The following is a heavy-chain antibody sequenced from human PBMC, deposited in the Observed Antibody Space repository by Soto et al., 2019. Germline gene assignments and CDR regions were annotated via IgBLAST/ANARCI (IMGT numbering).Heavy chain of an antibody. J-gene: IGHJ4*02. D-gene: IGHD1-1*01. V-gene: IGHV3-21*02. CDR2: ISSSRGYT. CDR3: ARGRSRNTNMDY. Sequence: EVQLVESGGGLVKPGGSLRLSCAASGFTFSTYSMNWVRQAPGKGLEWVSSISSSRGYTSYADSEKGRFTISRDNAKNSLFLQMDSLRDEATAVYYCARGRSRNTNMDYWGQGTLVTVSS. CDR1: GFTFSTYS.